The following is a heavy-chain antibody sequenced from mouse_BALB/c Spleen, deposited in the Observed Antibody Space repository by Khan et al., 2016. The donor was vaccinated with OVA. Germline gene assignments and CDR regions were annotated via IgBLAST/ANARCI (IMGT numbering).Heavy chain of an antibody. V-gene: IGHV1S137*01. D-gene: IGHD1-1*01. CDR3: SRDYCSSYRYFVV. Sequence: QVQLQQSGAELVRPGVSVKISCKGSGYTFTDYAMHWVKQSHAKSLEWIGVISTYYGDASYNQKFTGKASMTVDKYYPTAYMELARLTSEDSAICYCSRDYCSSYRYFVVWCAGTTVTVSS. CDR1: GYTFTDYA. J-gene: IGHJ1*01. CDR2: ISTYYGDA.